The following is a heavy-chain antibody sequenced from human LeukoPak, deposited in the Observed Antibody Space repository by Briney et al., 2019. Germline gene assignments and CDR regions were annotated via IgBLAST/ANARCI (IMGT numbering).Heavy chain of an antibody. J-gene: IGHJ3*02. D-gene: IGHD6-13*01. CDR3: ARPAGYSSSWYGGGSAFDI. CDR2: IYYSGST. Sequence: SETLSPTCTVSGGSISSYYWSWIRQPPGKGLEWIWYIYYSGSTNYNPSLKSRVTISVDTSKNQFSLKLSSVTAADTAVYYCARPAGYSSSWYGGGSAFDIWGQGTMVTVSS. CDR1: GGSISSYY. V-gene: IGHV4-59*08.